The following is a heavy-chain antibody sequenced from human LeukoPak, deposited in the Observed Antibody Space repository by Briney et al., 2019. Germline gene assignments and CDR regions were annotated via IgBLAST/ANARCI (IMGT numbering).Heavy chain of an antibody. CDR1: GYTFTGYY. CDR3: ARVPRRGERFDP. J-gene: IGHJ5*02. CDR2: INPNSGGT. Sequence: ASVKVSCKASGYTFTGYYMHWVRQAPGQGLEWMGWINPNSGGTNYAQKFQGRVTMSRNTSISTACMELGSLRSEDTAVYYCARVPRRGERFDPWGQGTLVTVSS. D-gene: IGHD3-10*01. V-gene: IGHV1-2*02.